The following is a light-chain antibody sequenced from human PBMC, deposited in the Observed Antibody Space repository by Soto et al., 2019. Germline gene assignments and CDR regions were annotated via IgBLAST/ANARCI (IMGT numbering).Light chain of an antibody. J-gene: IGKJ3*01. CDR1: QSISSY. CDR2: AAS. V-gene: IGKV1-39*01. CDR3: QQSYSTPLT. Sequence: DIQMTQSPSSLSASVGDRVTITCRASQSISSYLNWYQQKPGKAPKLLIYAASSLQSGVPSRFSVSGSGTDFTLTISSLQPEDCAPYYCQQSYSTPLTFGPGTKVDIK.